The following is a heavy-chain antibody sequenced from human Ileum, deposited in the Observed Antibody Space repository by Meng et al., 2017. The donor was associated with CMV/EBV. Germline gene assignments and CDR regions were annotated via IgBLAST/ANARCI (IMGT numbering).Heavy chain of an antibody. V-gene: IGHV3-53*01. Sequence: PGGSLRLSCAVFGFIVSSDHFYWVRQAPGKGLEWVSIFYADANTNYAESVKGRFTISRDNSKNTLYLQMNSLRAEDTAVYYCASRSSWGQGTLVTVSS. D-gene: IGHD1-26*01. J-gene: IGHJ5*02. CDR1: GFIVSSDH. CDR2: FYADANT. CDR3: ASRSS.